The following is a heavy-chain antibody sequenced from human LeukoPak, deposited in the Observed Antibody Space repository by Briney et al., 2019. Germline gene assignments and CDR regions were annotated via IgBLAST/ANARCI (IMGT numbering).Heavy chain of an antibody. CDR1: GFTVSSNY. J-gene: IGHJ5*02. D-gene: IGHD3-22*01. Sequence: AGGSLRPSCAASGFTVSSNYMSWVRQAPGKGLEWVSVIYSGGSTYYADSGKGRFTISRDNSKNTLYLQMNSLRAEDTAVYYCARIVAGDWFDPWGQGTLGTVSA. CDR2: IYSGGST. V-gene: IGHV3-53*01. CDR3: ARIVAGDWFDP.